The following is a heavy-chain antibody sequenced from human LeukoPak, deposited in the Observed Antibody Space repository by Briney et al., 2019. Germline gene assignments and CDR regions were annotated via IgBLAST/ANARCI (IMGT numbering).Heavy chain of an antibody. Sequence: GSSVKVSCKASGGTFSNYAISWVRQAPGQGLEWMGGIIPIFGTANYAQKFRGRVTITADKSTRTAHMELSSLRSEDTAVYYCAKESPTYYYDSSSIPLFDYWGQGTLVTVSS. CDR2: IIPIFGTA. CDR1: GGTFSNYA. J-gene: IGHJ4*02. V-gene: IGHV1-69*06. CDR3: AKESPTYYYDSSSIPLFDY. D-gene: IGHD3-22*01.